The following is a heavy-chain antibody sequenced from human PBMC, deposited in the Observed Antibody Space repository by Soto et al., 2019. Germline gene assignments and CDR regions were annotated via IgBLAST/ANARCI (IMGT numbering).Heavy chain of an antibody. Sequence: VGSLRLSCAASTFTFSNHWMSWVRQAPGKGLEWVANINQGGSAKYYLDSVKGRFTISRDNAKNSLDLQMNSLRAEDTAVYYCARIYCSTTSCYIDYWGQGTLVTVSS. CDR3: ARIYCSTTSCYIDY. D-gene: IGHD2-2*02. CDR2: INQGGSAK. V-gene: IGHV3-7*01. J-gene: IGHJ4*02. CDR1: TFTFSNHW.